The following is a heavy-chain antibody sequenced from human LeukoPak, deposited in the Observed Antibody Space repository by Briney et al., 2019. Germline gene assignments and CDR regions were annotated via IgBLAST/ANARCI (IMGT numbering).Heavy chain of an antibody. Sequence: PSETLSRTCTAAGGSISTYYWSWIRHPPGKCPEWIAYVYYSGSTNYNPSLKSRVTISVDTSENQFSLRLSSVTAADTAIYYCARHQPWGTAMGPVMDVWGQGTTVTVSS. CDR2: VYYSGST. J-gene: IGHJ6*02. CDR1: GGSISTYY. CDR3: ARHQPWGTAMGPVMDV. V-gene: IGHV4-59*08. D-gene: IGHD5-18*01.